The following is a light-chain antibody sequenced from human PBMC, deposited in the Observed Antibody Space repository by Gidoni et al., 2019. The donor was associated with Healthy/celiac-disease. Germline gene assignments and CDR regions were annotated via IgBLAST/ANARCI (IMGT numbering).Light chain of an antibody. Sequence: SSEMTQDPAVSVALGQTVRITCQGDSLRSYYASWYQQTPGQAPVLVIYGKHNRPSGIPDRFAVSSSGNTASLTITGAQAEDEADYYCNSRDSSGNHLVFGGGTKLTVL. J-gene: IGLJ2*01. CDR2: GKH. CDR1: SLRSYY. CDR3: NSRDSSGNHLV. V-gene: IGLV3-19*01.